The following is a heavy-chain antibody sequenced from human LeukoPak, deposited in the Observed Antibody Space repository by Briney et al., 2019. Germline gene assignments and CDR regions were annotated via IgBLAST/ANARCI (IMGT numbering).Heavy chain of an antibody. D-gene: IGHD3-22*01. J-gene: IGHJ4*02. V-gene: IGHV1-46*01. CDR1: GYTFTSYF. CDR3: VRDLGYYDSSGYPTHFDY. Sequence: ASVTVSCKASGYTFTSYFIHWVRQAPGQGLEWMGIINPGSGSTSYTQKFRDGVTMTRDKSTSTVNMELSSLRSEDTAVYYCVRDLGYYDSSGYPTHFDYWGQGTLVTVSS. CDR2: INPGSGST.